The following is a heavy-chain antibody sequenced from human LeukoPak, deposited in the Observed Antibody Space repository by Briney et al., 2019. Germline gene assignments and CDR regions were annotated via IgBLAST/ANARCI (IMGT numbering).Heavy chain of an antibody. CDR1: GFIFSNYA. CDR3: ARDPNGDYIGAFDM. Sequence: GGSLRLSCAASGFIFSNYALMWLRQSPGKGLEWVSAIRGSGGGTFYADSVKGGFTISRDNSKKTLYLQMNGLRAEDTAFYYRARDPNGDYIGAFDMWGRGTLVTDSS. D-gene: IGHD4-17*01. J-gene: IGHJ3*02. CDR2: IRGSGGGT. V-gene: IGHV3-23*01.